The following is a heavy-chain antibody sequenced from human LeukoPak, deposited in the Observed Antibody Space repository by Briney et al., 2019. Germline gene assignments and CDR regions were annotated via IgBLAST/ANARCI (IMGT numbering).Heavy chain of an antibody. Sequence: PSETLSLTCAVSDASIITGSPYWGWIRQSPGKGPEWIGTVYYSGSIYYNPSLKSRVTLSVDTSKNQFSLRLTSVTASDTAVYFCARHRGSGSSSIPFDYWGQGTLVTVSS. V-gene: IGHV4-39*01. CDR1: DASIITGSPY. CDR2: VYYSGSI. CDR3: ARHRGSGSSSIPFDY. D-gene: IGHD3-10*01. J-gene: IGHJ4*02.